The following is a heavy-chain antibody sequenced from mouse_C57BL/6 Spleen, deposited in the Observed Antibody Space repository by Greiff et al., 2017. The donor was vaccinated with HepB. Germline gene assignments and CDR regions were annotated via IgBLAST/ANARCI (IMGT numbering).Heavy chain of an antibody. V-gene: IGHV1-82*01. J-gene: IGHJ2*01. CDR2: IYPGDGDT. CDR3: ARSGDFDD. Sequence: QVQLQQSGPELVKPGASVKISCKASGYAFSSSWMNWVKQRPGKGLEWIGRIYPGDGDTNYNGKFKGKATLTADKSSSTAYMQRSSRTSEDSAVYFCARSGDFDDWGQGTTLTVSS. CDR1: GYAFSSSW. D-gene: IGHD3-1*01.